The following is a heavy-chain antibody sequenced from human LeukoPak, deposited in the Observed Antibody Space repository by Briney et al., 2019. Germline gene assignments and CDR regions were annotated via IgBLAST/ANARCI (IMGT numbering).Heavy chain of an antibody. Sequence: SETLSLTCAVSGGSISSSNWWSWVLQPPGKGLEWIGEIYHSGSTNYNPSLKSRVTISVDTSKNQFSLKLSSVTAADTAVYYCARVVGGLRYFDWLLTQYYYYYMDVWGKGTTVTVSS. CDR2: IYHSGST. D-gene: IGHD3-9*01. J-gene: IGHJ6*03. V-gene: IGHV4-4*02. CDR1: GGSISSSNW. CDR3: ARVVGGLRYFDWLLTQYYYYYMDV.